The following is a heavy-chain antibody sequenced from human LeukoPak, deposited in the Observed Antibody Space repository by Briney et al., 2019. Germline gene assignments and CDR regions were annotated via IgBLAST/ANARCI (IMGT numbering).Heavy chain of an antibody. CDR3: ARDYDSSGYAFDI. D-gene: IGHD3-22*01. CDR1: RFTFSSYG. J-gene: IGHJ3*02. CDR2: IWYGGSNK. V-gene: IGHV3-33*08. Sequence: GGSLRLSCAASRFTFSSYGMHWVRQAPGKGLEWVAVIWYGGSNKYYADSVKGRFTISRDNSKNTLYLQMNSLRAEDTAVYYCARDYDSSGYAFDIWGQGTMVTVSS.